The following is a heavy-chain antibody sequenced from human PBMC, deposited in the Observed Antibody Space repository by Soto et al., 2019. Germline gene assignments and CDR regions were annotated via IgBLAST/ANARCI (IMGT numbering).Heavy chain of an antibody. Sequence: SETLSLTCTVSGGSVSNYYWSWIRQPPGKGLEWIGYIYHSGSSYYNPSLKSRVTISVDRSKNQFSLKLSSVTAADTAVYYCARERAAAGYFDYWGQGTLVTVSS. CDR1: GGSVSNYY. D-gene: IGHD6-13*01. CDR2: IYHSGSS. J-gene: IGHJ4*02. CDR3: ARERAAAGYFDY. V-gene: IGHV4-59*02.